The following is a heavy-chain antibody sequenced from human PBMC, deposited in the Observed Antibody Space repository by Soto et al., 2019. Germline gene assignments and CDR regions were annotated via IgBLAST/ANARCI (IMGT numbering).Heavy chain of an antibody. D-gene: IGHD6-19*01. J-gene: IGHJ4*02. CDR1: GFTFKESA. CDR3: AKGRGSGWAWYFDN. V-gene: IGHV3-23*04. CDR2: ISDTGAST. Sequence: EVRLVEAGGGLKQPRGSLRLSCAASGFTFKESAMNWVRQAPGKGLEWVASISDTGASTWYAESVRGRLSISRDNSKNTLYLQMSSLRGEDTAVYYCAKGRGSGWAWYFDNWGQGTLVTVSS.